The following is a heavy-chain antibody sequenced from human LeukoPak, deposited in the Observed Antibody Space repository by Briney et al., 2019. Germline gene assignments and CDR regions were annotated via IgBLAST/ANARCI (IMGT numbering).Heavy chain of an antibody. Sequence: GASVKVSCKASGYTFTSYGISWVRQAPGQGLEWMGWISAYNGNTNYAQKLQGRVTMTTDTSTSTAYMELRSLRSDDTAVYYCARAGSYDFWSGYSDYYYYYMDVWGKGTTVTVSS. V-gene: IGHV1-18*01. CDR1: GYTFTSYG. CDR3: ARAGSYDFWSGYSDYYYYYMDV. CDR2: ISAYNGNT. J-gene: IGHJ6*03. D-gene: IGHD3-3*01.